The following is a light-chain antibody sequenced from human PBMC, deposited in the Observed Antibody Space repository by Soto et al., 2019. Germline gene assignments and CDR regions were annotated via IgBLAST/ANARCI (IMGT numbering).Light chain of an antibody. J-gene: IGLJ2*01. CDR1: SSNIGAGYD. CDR2: GNS. Sequence: QSVLTQPPSVSGAPGQRVTISCTGSSSNIGAGYDVHWYQQLPGTAPKLLIYGNSNRPSGVPDRFSGSKSGTSASLAIPGLQAEDEADYYCQSYDSSLSGSSVVFGGGTKVTVL. CDR3: QSYDSSLSGSSVV. V-gene: IGLV1-40*01.